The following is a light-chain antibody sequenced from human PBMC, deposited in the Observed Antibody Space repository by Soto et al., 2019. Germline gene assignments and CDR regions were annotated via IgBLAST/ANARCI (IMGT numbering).Light chain of an antibody. Sequence: QSVLTQPASVSGSPGQSITISCSGTTSDVGGYNYVSWYQQHPGKDPKLLISEVSNRPSGVSDRFSGSKSGNTASLTISGLQAEDEADYYCSSFTSTTTWVFGGGTKLTVL. CDR1: TSDVGGYNY. V-gene: IGLV2-14*01. CDR2: EVS. J-gene: IGLJ3*02. CDR3: SSFTSTTTWV.